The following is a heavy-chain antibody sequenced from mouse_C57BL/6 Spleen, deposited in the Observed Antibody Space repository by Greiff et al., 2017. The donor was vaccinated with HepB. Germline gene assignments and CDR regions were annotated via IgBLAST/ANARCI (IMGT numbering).Heavy chain of an antibody. CDR3: ARDGLTTVVHWYFDV. Sequence: EVMLVESGGGLVKPGGSLKLSCAASGFTFSSYAMSWVRQTPEKRLEWVATISDGGSYTYYPDNVKGRFTISRDNAKNNLYLQMSHLKSEDTAMYYCARDGLTTVVHWYFDVWGTGTTVTVSS. D-gene: IGHD1-1*01. CDR1: GFTFSSYA. CDR2: ISDGGSYT. J-gene: IGHJ1*03. V-gene: IGHV5-4*01.